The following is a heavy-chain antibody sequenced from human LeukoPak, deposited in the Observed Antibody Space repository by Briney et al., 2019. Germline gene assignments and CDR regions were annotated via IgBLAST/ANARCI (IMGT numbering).Heavy chain of an antibody. Sequence: GGSLRLSCAASGFTFSSYSMNWVRHAPGKGLEWVSSISSSSSYIHYADSVKGRFTISRDNDKNSLYLQMNSPRAEDTAVYYCASHPFTGASFDYWGQGTLVTVSS. D-gene: IGHD1-26*01. CDR1: GFTFSSYS. V-gene: IGHV3-21*01. CDR3: ASHPFTGASFDY. CDR2: ISSSSSYI. J-gene: IGHJ4*02.